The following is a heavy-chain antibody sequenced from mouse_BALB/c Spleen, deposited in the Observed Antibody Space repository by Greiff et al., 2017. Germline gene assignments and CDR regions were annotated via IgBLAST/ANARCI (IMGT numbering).Heavy chain of an antibody. J-gene: IGHJ3*01. CDR2: ISSGGST. D-gene: IGHD1-1*01. Sequence: EVHLVESGGGLVKPGGSLKLSCAASGFTFSSYAMSWVRQTPEKRLEWVASISSGGSTYYPDSVKGRFTISRDNARNILYLQMSSLRSEDTAMYYCARDGSSPWFAYWGQGTLVTVSA. V-gene: IGHV5-6-5*01. CDR1: GFTFSSYA. CDR3: ARDGSSPWFAY.